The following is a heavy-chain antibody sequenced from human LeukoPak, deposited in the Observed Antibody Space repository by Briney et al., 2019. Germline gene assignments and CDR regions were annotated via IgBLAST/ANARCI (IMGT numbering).Heavy chain of an antibody. V-gene: IGHV4-38-2*01. J-gene: IGHJ3*02. Sequence: SEPLSLTCDVSGSSVNSDQYWGWMRHSPGAGLEWIGSVHQTGSPYYNPSLGSRVSLSIDSTKNSFSLRLTSVTAADTAVYYCAMLRLGELSLLANAYDIWGQGTMVIVSS. CDR1: GSSVNSDQY. D-gene: IGHD3-16*02. CDR2: VHQTGSP. CDR3: AMLRLGELSLLANAYDI.